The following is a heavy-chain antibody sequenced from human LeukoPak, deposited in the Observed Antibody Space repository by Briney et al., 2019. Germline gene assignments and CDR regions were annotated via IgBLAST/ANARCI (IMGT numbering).Heavy chain of an antibody. J-gene: IGHJ4*02. V-gene: IGHV1-2*02. CDR3: ARDKRDMIFGVAH. CDR1: GYTFTDYY. Sequence: GASVKVSCKASGYTFTDYYTHWVRQAPGQGLEWMGWINPNSGGTNYAQKFQGRVTMTRDTSISTAYMELSRLRSDDTAVYYCARDKRDMIFGVAHWGQGTLVTVSS. CDR2: INPNSGGT. D-gene: IGHD3/OR15-3a*01.